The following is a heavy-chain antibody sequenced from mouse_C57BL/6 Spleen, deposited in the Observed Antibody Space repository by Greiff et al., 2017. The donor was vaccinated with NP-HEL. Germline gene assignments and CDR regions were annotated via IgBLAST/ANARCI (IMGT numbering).Heavy chain of an antibody. CDR2: INPSSGYT. V-gene: IGHV1-7*01. J-gene: IGHJ1*03. Sequence: QVQLQQSGAELAKPGASVKLSCKASGYTFTSYWMHWVKQRPGQGLEWIGYINPSSGYTKYNQKFKDKATLTADKSSSTAYMQLSSLTYEDSAVYYCARYLTTVVGYFDVWGTGTTVTVSS. CDR1: GYTFTSYW. D-gene: IGHD1-1*01. CDR3: ARYLTTVVGYFDV.